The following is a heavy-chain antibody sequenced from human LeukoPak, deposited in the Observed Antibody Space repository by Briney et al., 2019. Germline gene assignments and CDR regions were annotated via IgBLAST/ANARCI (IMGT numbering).Heavy chain of an antibody. J-gene: IGHJ4*02. CDR2: ISGSGGST. Sequence: GGSLRLSCAASGFTFSSYAMIWVRQAPGKGLEWVSAISGSGGSTYYADSVKGRFTISRDNSKNTLYLQMNSLRAEDTAVYYCAKEGRTTMVRGVIRDFDYWGQGTLVTVSS. V-gene: IGHV3-23*01. CDR3: AKEGRTTMVRGVIRDFDY. D-gene: IGHD3-10*01. CDR1: GFTFSSYA.